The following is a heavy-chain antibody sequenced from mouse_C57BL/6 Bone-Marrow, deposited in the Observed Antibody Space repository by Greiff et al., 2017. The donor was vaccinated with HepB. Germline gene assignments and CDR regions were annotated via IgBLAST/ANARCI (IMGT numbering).Heavy chain of an antibody. D-gene: IGHD1-1*01. CDR1: GYTFTSYW. J-gene: IGHJ2*01. CDR3: ARRDYGSSSLFFDY. CDR2: IDPSDSYT. V-gene: IGHV1-50*01. Sequence: VQLQQPGAELVKPGASVKLSCKASGYTFTSYWMQWVKQRPGQGLEWIGEIDPSDSYTNYNQKFKGKATLTVDTSSSTAYMQLSSLTSEDSAVYYCARRDYGSSSLFFDYWGQGTTLTVSS.